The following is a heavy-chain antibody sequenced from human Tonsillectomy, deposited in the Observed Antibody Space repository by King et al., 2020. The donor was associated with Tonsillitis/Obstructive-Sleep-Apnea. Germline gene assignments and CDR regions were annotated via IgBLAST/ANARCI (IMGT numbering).Heavy chain of an antibody. D-gene: IGHD4-17*01. CDR2: INPSGGSI. J-gene: IGHJ4*02. Sequence: QLVQSGAEVKKPGASVKVSCKASGYTFTSYYMHWVRQAPGHGLEWMGIINPSGGSISDAQKFQSRVTRTRDTSMSTVYMELSSLRSEDTAVYYCARAAVPYFDYWGQGTLVTVSS. V-gene: IGHV1-46*01. CDR1: GYTFTSYY. CDR3: ARAAVPYFDY.